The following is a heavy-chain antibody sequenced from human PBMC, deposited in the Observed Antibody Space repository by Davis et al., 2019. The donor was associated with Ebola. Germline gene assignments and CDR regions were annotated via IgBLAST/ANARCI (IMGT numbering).Heavy chain of an antibody. CDR3: AKVRSSGELLSVVFDY. J-gene: IGHJ4*02. D-gene: IGHD3-10*01. CDR2: VSYDGSYD. Sequence: GESLNISCAASGFTFSHLGMHWVRQAPGQGLEWVATVSYDGSYDFYADSVKGRFTISRDNSKNTLYLQMSSLIPEDTAVYYCAKVRSSGELLSVVFDYWCQGTLVTVSS. V-gene: IGHV3-30*18. CDR1: GFTFSHLG.